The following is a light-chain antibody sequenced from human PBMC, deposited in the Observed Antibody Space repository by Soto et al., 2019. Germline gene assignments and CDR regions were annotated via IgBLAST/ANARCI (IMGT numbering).Light chain of an antibody. CDR3: ATWDDTLRTWV. J-gene: IGLJ3*02. CDR1: NSNIGTNA. V-gene: IGLV1-44*01. CDR2: NNN. Sequence: QSVLTQPPSASGTPGQRVTISCSGSNSNIGTNAVNWYQQIPGTAPKLLIDNNNQRPSGVADRFSGSKSGTSASLDISGLQSEDEADYPCATWDDTLRTWVFGGGTKVTVL.